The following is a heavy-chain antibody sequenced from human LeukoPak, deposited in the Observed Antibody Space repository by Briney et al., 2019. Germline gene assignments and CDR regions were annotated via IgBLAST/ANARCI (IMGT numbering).Heavy chain of an antibody. CDR2: FDPEDGET. Sequence: ASVKVSCKVSGYTLTELSMHWVRQAPGKGLEWMGGFDPEDGETIYAQKFQGRVTMTEDTSTDTAYMELSSLRSEDTAVYYCATRVCSSSWYNGIMDVWGQGTTVTVSS. CDR3: ATRVCSSSWYNGIMDV. D-gene: IGHD6-13*01. CDR1: GYTLTELS. V-gene: IGHV1-24*01. J-gene: IGHJ6*02.